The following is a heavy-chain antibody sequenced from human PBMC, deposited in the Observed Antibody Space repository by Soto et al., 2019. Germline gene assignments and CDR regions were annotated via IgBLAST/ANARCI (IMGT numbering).Heavy chain of an antibody. V-gene: IGHV4-59*01. J-gene: IGHJ4*02. CDR3: ARERVYTMNLDY. D-gene: IGHD3-16*01. CDR2: VHYSGTT. Sequence: SETLSLTCTVSGGSISTYYWTWIRQPPGKGLEWIGYVHYSGTTNYNPSLKSRVTMSVDTSKNQFSLKLRSVTAADTAVYYCARERVYTMNLDYWGQGTLVTVSS. CDR1: GGSISTYY.